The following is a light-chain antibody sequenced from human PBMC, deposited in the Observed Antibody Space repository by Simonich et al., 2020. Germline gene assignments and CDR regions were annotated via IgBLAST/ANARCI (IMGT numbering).Light chain of an antibody. CDR3: QQYNSYHT. V-gene: IGKV1-5*03. Sequence: DIQMTQSPSTLSASVGNRVTITGRASQSISRGLAWYQQKPGKAPKLLIYKASSLESGVPARFSGSGSGTEFTLTISSLQPDDFATYYCQQYNSYHTFGQGTKLEIK. CDR1: QSISRG. CDR2: KAS. J-gene: IGKJ2*01.